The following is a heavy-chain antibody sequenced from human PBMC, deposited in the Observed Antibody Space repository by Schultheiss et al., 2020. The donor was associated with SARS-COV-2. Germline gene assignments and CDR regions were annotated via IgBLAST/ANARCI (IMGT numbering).Heavy chain of an antibody. V-gene: IGHV3-64*01. CDR2: ISSNGGST. CDR3: ARDTAMAKVGY. CDR1: GFTFSSYA. D-gene: IGHD5-18*01. Sequence: GGSLRLSCAASGFTFSSYAMHWVRQAPGKGLEYVSAISSNGGSTYYANSVKGRFTISRDNSKNTLYLQMGSLRAEDMAVYYCARDTAMAKVGYWGQGTLVTVSS. J-gene: IGHJ4*02.